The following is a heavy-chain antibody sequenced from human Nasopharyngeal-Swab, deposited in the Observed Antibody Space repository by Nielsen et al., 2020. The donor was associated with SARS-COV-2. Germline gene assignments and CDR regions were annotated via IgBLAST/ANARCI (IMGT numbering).Heavy chain of an antibody. CDR1: GGTFSSYA. Sequence: SVKVSCKASGGTFSSYAISWVRQAPGQGLEWMGRIIPILGIANYAQKFQGRVTITADKTTSTAYMELSSLRSEDTAVYYCARGDSYGASWYFDLWGRGTLVTVSS. V-gene: IGHV1-69*04. CDR3: ARGDSYGASWYFDL. CDR2: IIPILGIA. D-gene: IGHD5-18*01. J-gene: IGHJ2*01.